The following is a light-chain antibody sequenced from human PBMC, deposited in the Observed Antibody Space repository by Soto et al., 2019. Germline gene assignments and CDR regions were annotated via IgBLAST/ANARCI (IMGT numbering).Light chain of an antibody. CDR1: QSISAW. CDR3: QQYENYWT. J-gene: IGKJ1*01. V-gene: IGKV1-5*01. Sequence: DIQMTQSPSTLSATAGDRVTITCRASQSISAWLAWYPQKPGKAPKLLIYDASNLASAVPSRFSGSGSGTEFTLTISNLQPDDFATYYCQQYENYWTVGQGTKVDI. CDR2: DAS.